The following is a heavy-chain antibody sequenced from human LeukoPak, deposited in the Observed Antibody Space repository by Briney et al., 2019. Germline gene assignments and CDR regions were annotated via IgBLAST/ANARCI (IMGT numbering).Heavy chain of an antibody. Sequence: LGESLKISCKGSGYSFTNYWIGWVRQMPVKGLEWMGIICPGDSDTRYSPSFQGQVTISADKSTSTAYLHWSSLKASDSAMYYCAASTYGSGSYVAFDSWGQGTLVTVSS. V-gene: IGHV5-51*01. J-gene: IGHJ4*02. CDR3: AASTYGSGSYVAFDS. CDR1: GYSFTNYW. CDR2: ICPGDSDT. D-gene: IGHD3-10*01.